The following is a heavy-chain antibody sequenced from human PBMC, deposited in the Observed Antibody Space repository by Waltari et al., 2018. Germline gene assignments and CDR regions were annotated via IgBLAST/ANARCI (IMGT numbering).Heavy chain of an antibody. V-gene: IGHV1-69*01. CDR3: ARVPTPYSSSWYYFDY. CDR1: GGTFSSYA. CDR2: IIPIFGTA. D-gene: IGHD6-13*01. Sequence: QVQLVQSGAEVKKPGSSVKVSCTASGGTFSSYAISWVRQAPGQGLEWMGGIIPIFGTANYAQKFQGRVTITADESTSTAYMELSSLRSEDTAVYYCARVPTPYSSSWYYFDYWGQGTLVTVSS. J-gene: IGHJ4*02.